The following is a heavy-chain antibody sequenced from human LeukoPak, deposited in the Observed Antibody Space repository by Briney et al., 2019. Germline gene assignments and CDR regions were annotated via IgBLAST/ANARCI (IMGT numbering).Heavy chain of an antibody. D-gene: IGHD3-3*01. J-gene: IGHJ6*02. Sequence: SVKVSCKASGGTFSSYAISWLRQAPGQGLEWMGRIIPILGIANYAQKFQGRVTITADKSTSTAYMELSSLRSEDTAVYYCARHVISQVTIPEGMDVWGQGTTVTVSS. V-gene: IGHV1-69*04. CDR1: GGTFSSYA. CDR3: ARHVISQVTIPEGMDV. CDR2: IIPILGIA.